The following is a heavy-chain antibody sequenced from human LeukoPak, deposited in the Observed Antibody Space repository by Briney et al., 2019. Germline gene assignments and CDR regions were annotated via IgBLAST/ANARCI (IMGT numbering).Heavy chain of an antibody. CDR3: ARTNYYGSGSYYSPGGYYGMDV. J-gene: IGHJ6*04. Sequence: ASVKVSCKASGYTFTSYAMHWVRQAPGQRLEWMGWINAGNGNTKYSQKFQGRVTITRDTSASTAYMELRSLRSEDTAVYYCARTNYYGSGSYYSPGGYYGMDVWGKGTTVTVSS. CDR1: GYTFTSYA. V-gene: IGHV1-3*01. D-gene: IGHD3-10*01. CDR2: INAGNGNT.